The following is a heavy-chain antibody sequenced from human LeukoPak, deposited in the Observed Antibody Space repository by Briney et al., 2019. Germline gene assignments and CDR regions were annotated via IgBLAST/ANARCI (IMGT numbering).Heavy chain of an antibody. V-gene: IGHV3-43D*03. Sequence: PGGSLRLSCAASGFTFDDYAMHWVRQAPGKGLEWVSLFSWDGGSTYYADSVKGRFTISRDNSKNSLYLQMNSLRAEDTALYYCAKGGTSSGIGYWGQGTLVTVSS. CDR1: GFTFDDYA. CDR2: FSWDGGST. CDR3: AKGGTSSGIGY. J-gene: IGHJ4*02. D-gene: IGHD1-26*01.